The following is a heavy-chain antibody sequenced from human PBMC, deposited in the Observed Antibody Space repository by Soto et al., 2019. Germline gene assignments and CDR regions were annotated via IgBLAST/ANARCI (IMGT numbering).Heavy chain of an antibody. D-gene: IGHD3-22*01. V-gene: IGHV4-31*03. CDR3: ARGGYYYETSGQKAYVY. J-gene: IGHJ4*01. CDR2: IYYGGST. Sequence: SETLSLTCTVSGGSISSGGYYWSWIRQHPGKGLEWIGYIYYGGSTYYNPSLKSRATISGDTSKNQFSLKLSSVTAADTAVYYCARGGYYYETSGQKAYVYWGQGILVTVSS. CDR1: GGSISSGGYY.